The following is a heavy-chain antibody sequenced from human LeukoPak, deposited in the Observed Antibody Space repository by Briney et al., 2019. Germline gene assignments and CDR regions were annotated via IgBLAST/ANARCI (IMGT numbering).Heavy chain of an antibody. CDR2: MNPNSGNT. CDR3: ARGLDRILQGSYFYGMVV. D-gene: IGHD1-26*01. V-gene: IGHV1-8*01. CDR1: GYTFTSYD. J-gene: IGHJ6*02. Sequence: ASVKVSCKGSGYTFTSYDINWVRQATGQGLEWMGWMNPNSGNTGYAQKFQDRVTMTRNSSVSTAYMALSSLRSEDTAVYYCARGLDRILQGSYFYGMVVWGQGTTVTVSS.